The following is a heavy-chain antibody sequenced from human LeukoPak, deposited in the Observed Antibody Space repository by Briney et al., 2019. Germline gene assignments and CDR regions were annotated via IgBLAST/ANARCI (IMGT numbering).Heavy chain of an antibody. Sequence: SETLSLTCTVSGGSISSYYWSWIRQPAGKGLEWIGRIYSTGSTNYNPSLKSRVTMSVDTSKNQFSLRLRSVTAADTAMYYCARGSSGWDLGAFDIWGQGTMVTVSS. D-gene: IGHD6-19*01. J-gene: IGHJ3*02. V-gene: IGHV4-4*07. CDR1: GGSISSYY. CDR3: ARGSSGWDLGAFDI. CDR2: IYSTGST.